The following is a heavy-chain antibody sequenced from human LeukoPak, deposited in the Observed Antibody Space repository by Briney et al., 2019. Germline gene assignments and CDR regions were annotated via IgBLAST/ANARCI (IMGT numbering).Heavy chain of an antibody. CDR1: VPTFTSYA. CDR3: AGFFYDSSGAAFDL. D-gene: IGHD3-22*01. J-gene: IGHJ3*01. CDR2: FIPIFGSP. Sequence: GSSVKVSCKATVPTFTSYAINWVRQAPGQGLAWMGGFIPIFGSPTYAQQFQGRVTFTTDESTYTAYMELGNLRSDDTAVFYCAGFFYDSSGAAFDLWGQGTMVTVSS. V-gene: IGHV1-69*05.